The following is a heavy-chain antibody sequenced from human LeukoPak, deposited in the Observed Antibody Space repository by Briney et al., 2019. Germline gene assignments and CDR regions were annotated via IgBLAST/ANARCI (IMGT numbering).Heavy chain of an antibody. D-gene: IGHD2-2*02. Sequence: GASVKVSCKASGYTFTGYYMHWVRQAPGQGLEWMGWINPNSGGTNYAQKFQGRVTMTRDTSISTAYMELSRLGTDDTAVYYCARGGKYQLLYLFSYWGQGTLVTVSS. V-gene: IGHV1-2*02. CDR2: INPNSGGT. J-gene: IGHJ4*02. CDR3: ARGGKYQLLYLFSY. CDR1: GYTFTGYY.